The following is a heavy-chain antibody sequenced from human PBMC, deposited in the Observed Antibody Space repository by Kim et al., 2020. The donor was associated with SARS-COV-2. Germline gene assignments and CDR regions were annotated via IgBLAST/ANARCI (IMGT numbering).Heavy chain of an antibody. CDR2: ISSSSSTI. Sequence: GGSLRLSCAASGFTFSSYSMNWVRQAPGKGLEWVSYISSSSSTIYYADSVKGRFTISRDNAKNSLYLQMNSLRAEDTAVYYCASYYDIQTWGQGTLVTVSS. J-gene: IGHJ5*02. CDR3: ASYYDIQT. D-gene: IGHD3-9*01. CDR1: GFTFSSYS. V-gene: IGHV3-48*04.